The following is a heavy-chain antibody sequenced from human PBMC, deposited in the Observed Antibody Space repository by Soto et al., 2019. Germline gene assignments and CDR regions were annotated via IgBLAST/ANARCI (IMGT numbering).Heavy chain of an antibody. V-gene: IGHV1-18*01. CDR1: DYTFTSYG. CDR3: ASIQSFPGIAAAVMFDP. J-gene: IGHJ5*02. CDR2: ISAYNGNT. D-gene: IGHD6-13*01. Sequence: ASVKDSCKASDYTFTSYGISWVRQAPGQGLEWMGWISAYNGNTNYAQKLQGRVTMTTDTSTSTAYMELRSLRSDDTAVYYCASIQSFPGIAAAVMFDPWGQGTLVTVSS.